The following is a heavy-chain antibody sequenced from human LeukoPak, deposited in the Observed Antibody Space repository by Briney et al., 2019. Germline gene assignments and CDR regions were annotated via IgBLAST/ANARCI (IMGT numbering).Heavy chain of an antibody. Sequence: PSETLSLTCTVSGDSIRSSAYYWGWIRQPPGKGLEWIGTVSHSGITSYNPSLKSRVTISTDTSKNQFSLNLSSVTAADTAVYYCARSGGLVVGFDWSPYWGQGTLVTVSS. D-gene: IGHD3-9*01. CDR3: ARSGGLVVGFDWSPY. V-gene: IGHV4-39*01. CDR1: GDSIRSSAYY. J-gene: IGHJ4*02. CDR2: VSHSGIT.